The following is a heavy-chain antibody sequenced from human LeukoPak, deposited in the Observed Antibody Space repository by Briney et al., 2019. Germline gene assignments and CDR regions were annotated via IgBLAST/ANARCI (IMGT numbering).Heavy chain of an antibody. Sequence: GGSLRLSCAASGFTFSSYWMSWVRQAPGKGLEWVANIKQDGSEKYYVDSVKGRFTISRDNAKNSLYLQMNSLRAEDTAVYYCARLRFLEWLSNLPWFDPWGRGTLVTVSS. CDR1: GFTFSSYW. D-gene: IGHD3-3*01. J-gene: IGHJ5*02. V-gene: IGHV3-7*01. CDR2: IKQDGSEK. CDR3: ARLRFLEWLSNLPWFDP.